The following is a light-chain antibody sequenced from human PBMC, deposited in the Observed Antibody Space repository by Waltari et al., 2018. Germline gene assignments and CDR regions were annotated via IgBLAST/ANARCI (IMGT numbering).Light chain of an antibody. CDR2: AAS. CDR3: QQANSFPFT. J-gene: IGKJ4*01. V-gene: IGKV1-12*01. Sequence: DVQMTQSPSSVSASVGDRVTITCRASQGVSSWLAWYQHRPGKAPKLLIYAASSLPSGVPSRFSGSGSGTDFTLTISNLQPEDFATYDCQQANSFPFTFGGGTKVEIK. CDR1: QGVSSW.